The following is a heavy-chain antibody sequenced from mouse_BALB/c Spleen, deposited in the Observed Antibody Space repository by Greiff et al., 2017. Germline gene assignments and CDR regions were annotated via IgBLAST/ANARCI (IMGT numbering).Heavy chain of an antibody. D-gene: IGHD2-4*01. CDR1: GYTFTSYY. J-gene: IGHJ3*01. CDR3: TSRYDYDGGFAY. CDR2: INPSNGGT. V-gene: IGHV1S81*02. Sequence: VQLQQSGAELVKPGASVKLSCKASGYTFTSYYMYWVKQRPGQGLEWIGEINPSNGGTNFNEKFKSKATLTVDKSSSTAYMQLSSLTSEDSAVYYCTSRYDYDGGFAYWGQGTLVTVSA.